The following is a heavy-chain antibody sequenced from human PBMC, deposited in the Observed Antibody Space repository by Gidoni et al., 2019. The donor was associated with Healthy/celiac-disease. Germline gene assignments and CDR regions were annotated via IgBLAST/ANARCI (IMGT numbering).Heavy chain of an antibody. CDR1: GFTFDDYA. CDR2: ISWNSGSI. D-gene: IGHD6-13*01. CDR3: AKEGKDYGMDV. J-gene: IGHJ6*02. Sequence: EVQLVESGGGLVQPGRSLRLSCAASGFTFDDYAMHWVRQAPGKGLEGVSGISWNSGSIGYADSVKGRFTISRDNAKNSLYLQMNSLRAEDTALYYCAKEGKDYGMDVWGQGTTVTVSS. V-gene: IGHV3-9*01.